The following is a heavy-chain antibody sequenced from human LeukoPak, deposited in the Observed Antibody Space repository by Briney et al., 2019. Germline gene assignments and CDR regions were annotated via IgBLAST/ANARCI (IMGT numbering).Heavy chain of an antibody. CDR1: GYSFTSYW. CDR2: IYPGDSDT. Sequence: GESLKISCKGSGYSFTSYWIGWVRQMPGKGLEWMGIIYPGDSDTRYSPSFQGQVTISADKSISTAYLQWSSLKASDTAMCYCARPSARYSSGLDAFDIWGQGTMVTVSS. J-gene: IGHJ3*02. V-gene: IGHV5-51*01. D-gene: IGHD6-19*01. CDR3: ARPSARYSSGLDAFDI.